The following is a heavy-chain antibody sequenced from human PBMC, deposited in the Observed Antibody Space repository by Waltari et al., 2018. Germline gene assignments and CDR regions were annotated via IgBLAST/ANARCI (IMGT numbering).Heavy chain of an antibody. V-gene: IGHV3-9*01. J-gene: IGHJ4*02. CDR3: AKSLSGSYSLFDY. D-gene: IGHD1-26*01. CDR2: ISWKSGTI. CDR1: GFTFDDYA. Sequence: EVQLVESGGGLVQPGRSLRLSCAASGFTFDDYAMNWVRQAPGKGLEWVSGISWKSGTIGYADVVKGRFTISRDNAKNSLYLQMNSLRAEDTALYYCAKSLSGSYSLFDYWGQGTLVTVSS.